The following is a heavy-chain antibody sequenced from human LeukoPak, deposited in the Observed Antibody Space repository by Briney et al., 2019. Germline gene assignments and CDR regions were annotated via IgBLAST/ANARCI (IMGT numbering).Heavy chain of an antibody. J-gene: IGHJ4*02. V-gene: IGHV3-23*01. D-gene: IGHD5-18*01. Sequence: GGSLRLSCAASGFTFSNYGMSWVRQAPGKGLEWVSAIRGSGGSTYYADSVKGRFTISRDNSKNTLYLQMNSLRAEDTAVYYCANPGTASLPDYFDYWGQGTLVTVSS. CDR1: GFTFSNYG. CDR3: ANPGTASLPDYFDY. CDR2: IRGSGGST.